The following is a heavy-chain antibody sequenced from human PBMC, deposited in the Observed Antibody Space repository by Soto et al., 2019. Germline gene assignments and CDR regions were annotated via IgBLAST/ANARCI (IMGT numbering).Heavy chain of an antibody. CDR2: ISSSSSYI. CDR1: GFIFSSVY. J-gene: IGHJ4*02. Sequence: GVSLRLSCAASGFIFSSVYMSWVRQSPGKGLDWVSSISSSSSYIYYADSVKGRFTISRDNSKNTLYLQMNSLRAEDTAVYYCEKKLDSGYVSWGQGTLVTVSS. CDR3: EKKLDSGYVS. D-gene: IGHD5-12*01. V-gene: IGHV3-21*04.